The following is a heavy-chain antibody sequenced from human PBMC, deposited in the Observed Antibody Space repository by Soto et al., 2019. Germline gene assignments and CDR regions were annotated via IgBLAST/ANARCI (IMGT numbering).Heavy chain of an antibody. CDR1: GDSIRNYY. J-gene: IGHJ4*01. Sequence: SETLSLTCTVSGDSIRNYYRSWIRQPPGKGLEYIGYIFYSGSTTYNPSLKSRVAMSVDTSRNQFALKLRSVTAVDTATYYCARVKRGYSYGSIIDFWGRGTLVTVSS. V-gene: IGHV4-59*01. CDR3: ARVKRGYSYGSIIDF. D-gene: IGHD5-18*01. CDR2: IFYSGST.